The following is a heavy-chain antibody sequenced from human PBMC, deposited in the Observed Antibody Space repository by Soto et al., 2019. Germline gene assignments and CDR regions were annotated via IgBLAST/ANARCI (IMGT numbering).Heavy chain of an antibody. CDR1: GFTFSDHY. V-gene: IGHV3-72*01. CDR2: IRNRPNSYTT. CDR3: VRGSGRGFYFYY. J-gene: IGHJ4*02. D-gene: IGHD3-10*01. Sequence: PGGSLRLSCAASGFTFSDHYMDWVRQAPGKGLEWVGRIRNRPNSYTTQYAASVKGRFAVLRDDSENLVYLQMNDLKTEDTAVYYCVRGSGRGFYFYYWGQGAQVTVSS.